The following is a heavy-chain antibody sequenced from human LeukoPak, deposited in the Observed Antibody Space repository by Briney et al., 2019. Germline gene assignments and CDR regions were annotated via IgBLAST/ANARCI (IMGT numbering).Heavy chain of an antibody. CDR3: ARGDTIFGVVIGTDY. Sequence: ASVKVSCKASGGTFSSYAISWVRQAPGQGLEWMGWISAYNGNTNYAQKLQGRVTMTTDTSTSTAYMELRSLRSDDTAVYYCARGDTIFGVVIGTDYWGQGTLVTVSS. D-gene: IGHD3-3*01. J-gene: IGHJ4*02. CDR2: ISAYNGNT. V-gene: IGHV1-18*01. CDR1: GGTFSSYA.